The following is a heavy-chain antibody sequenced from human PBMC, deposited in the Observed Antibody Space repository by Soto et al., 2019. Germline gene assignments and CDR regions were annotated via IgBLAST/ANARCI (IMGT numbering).Heavy chain of an antibody. V-gene: IGHV1-8*01. CDR1: AYTFTSDD. Sequence: QVQLVQSGAEVKKPGASVRVSCKASAYTFTSDDINWVRQATGQGLEWMGWMNPNSGNTSYAQKFQGRLTMTRNTSISTAYMELSSLRSEDTAVYFCARGRWLHCWGQGTLVTVSS. CDR3: ARGRWLHC. J-gene: IGHJ4*02. D-gene: IGHD6-19*01. CDR2: MNPNSGNT.